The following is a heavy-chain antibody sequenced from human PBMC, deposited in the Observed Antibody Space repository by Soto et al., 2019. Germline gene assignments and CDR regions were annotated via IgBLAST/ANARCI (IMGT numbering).Heavy chain of an antibody. V-gene: IGHV3-11*06. CDR2: ISSSSSHT. J-gene: IGHJ4*02. CDR3: ARDPPGYSSGWVDY. D-gene: IGHD6-19*01. CDR1: GFTFSDYY. Sequence: PGGSLRLSCAASGFTFSDYYMSWIRQAPGKGLEWVSYISSSSSHTNYADSVKGRFTISRDNAKNSLYLQMNSLRAEDTAVYYCARDPPGYSSGWVDYWGQGTLVTVSS.